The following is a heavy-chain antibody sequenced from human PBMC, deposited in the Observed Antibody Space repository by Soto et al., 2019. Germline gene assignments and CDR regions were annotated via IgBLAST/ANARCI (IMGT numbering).Heavy chain of an antibody. V-gene: IGHV5-51*01. CDR1: GYNFGNYW. D-gene: IGHD2-15*01. CDR2: IHPSDSDT. Sequence: GESLKISCKGSGYNFGNYWLGWVRQVPGKGLEWMGIIHPSDSDTRYSPSFQGHVTISADKSISTAYLQWSSLKASDTAMYYCARRYYCSGGSCSFPYGMDVWGQGTTVTVSS. J-gene: IGHJ6*02. CDR3: ARRYYCSGGSCSFPYGMDV.